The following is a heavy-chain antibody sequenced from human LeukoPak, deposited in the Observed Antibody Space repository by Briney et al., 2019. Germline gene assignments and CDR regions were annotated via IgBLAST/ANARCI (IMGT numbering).Heavy chain of an antibody. CDR3: GRQGYTASYYFLDY. Sequence: SETLSLTCTVSSGSISSYYWGWVRQPPGKGLEWIGRIYTTGTTHYNPSLKSRVTMSVDTSTNQFSLDLRSMTAADRAVYYCGRQGYTASYYFLDYWSQGTLVTVS. D-gene: IGHD1-26*01. V-gene: IGHV4-4*07. CDR2: IYTTGTT. CDR1: SGSISSYY. J-gene: IGHJ4*02.